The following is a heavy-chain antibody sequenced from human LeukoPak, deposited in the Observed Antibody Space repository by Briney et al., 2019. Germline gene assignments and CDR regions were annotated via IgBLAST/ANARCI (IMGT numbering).Heavy chain of an antibody. Sequence: PSETLSLTCAVYGGSFSGYYWSWIRQPPGKGLEWIGENNHSGSTNYNPSLKSRVTISVDTSKNQFSLKLSSVTAADTAVYYCARSSGWYDVNWFDPWGQGTLVTVSS. J-gene: IGHJ5*02. CDR3: ARSSGWYDVNWFDP. D-gene: IGHD6-13*01. V-gene: IGHV4-34*01. CDR1: GGSFSGYY. CDR2: NNHSGST.